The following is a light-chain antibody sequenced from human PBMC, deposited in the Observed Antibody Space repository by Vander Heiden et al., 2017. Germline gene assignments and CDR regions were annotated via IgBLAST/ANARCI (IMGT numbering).Light chain of an antibody. J-gene: IGLJ3*02. V-gene: IGLV2-23*02. Sequence: QSALTQPASVSGSPVQSITISCTGTSSDVGSYNVVSWYQQHPGKAPKLMIYEVSKRPSGVSNRFSGSKSGNTASLTISGLQAEDEADYYCCSYASSSTWVFGGGTKLTVL. CDR1: SSDVGSYNV. CDR2: EVS. CDR3: CSYASSSTWV.